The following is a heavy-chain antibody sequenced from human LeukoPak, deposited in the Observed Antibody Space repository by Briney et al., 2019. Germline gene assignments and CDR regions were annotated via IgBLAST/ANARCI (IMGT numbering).Heavy chain of an antibody. CDR3: ASFSGYSYGLQAFY. J-gene: IGHJ4*02. CDR2: IWYDGSNK. CDR1: GFTFSSYG. D-gene: IGHD5-18*01. Sequence: GRSLRLSCAASGFTFSSYGMHWVRQAPGKGLEWVAVIWYDGSNKYYADSVKGRFTISRDNSKNTLYLQMNGLRAEDTAVYYCASFSGYSYGLQAFYWGQGTLVTVSS. V-gene: IGHV3-33*01.